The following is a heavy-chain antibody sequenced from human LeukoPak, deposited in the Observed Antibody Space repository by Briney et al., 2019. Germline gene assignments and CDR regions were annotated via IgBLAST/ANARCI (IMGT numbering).Heavy chain of an antibody. CDR3: ARVLRGFRNFDY. CDR2: IYYTGNT. D-gene: IGHD3-10*01. J-gene: IGHJ4*02. V-gene: IGHV4-30-4*08. Sequence: SETLSLTCAVYGGSLSGYYWSWIRQPPGKGLEWIGYIYYTGNTYYNPSLKSRLTISVDTSKNQFSLKLSSVTAADTAVYYCARVLRGFRNFDYWGQGTLVTVSS. CDR1: GGSLSGYY.